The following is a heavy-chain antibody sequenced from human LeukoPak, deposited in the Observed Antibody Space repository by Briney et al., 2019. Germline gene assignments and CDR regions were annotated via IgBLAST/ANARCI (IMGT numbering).Heavy chain of an antibody. J-gene: IGHJ4*02. V-gene: IGHV4-39*01. D-gene: IGHD3-3*01. CDR2: IYYSGST. Sequence: PSETLSLTCTVSGGSISSSSYYWGWIRQPPGKGLEWIGSIYYSGSTYYNPSLKSRVTISVDTSKNQFSLKLSSVTAADTAVYYCARGSGGRTYDFWSGYFGYWGQGTLVTVSS. CDR1: GGSISSSSYY. CDR3: ARGSGGRTYDFWSGYFGY.